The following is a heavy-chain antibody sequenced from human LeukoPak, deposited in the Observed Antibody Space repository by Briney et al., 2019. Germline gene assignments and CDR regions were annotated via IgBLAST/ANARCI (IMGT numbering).Heavy chain of an antibody. CDR3: ARARIAAAGTGGERDY. CDR1: GYTVTDLS. Sequence: ASVKVSCKVSGYTVTDLSIHWVRQAPGKGLEWMAAFDPEDGERFYAQKFQGRVTLTEDTSTDTAYMELSSLRSEDTAVYYCARARIAAAGTGGERDYWGQGTLVTVSS. J-gene: IGHJ4*02. V-gene: IGHV1-24*01. CDR2: FDPEDGER. D-gene: IGHD6-13*01.